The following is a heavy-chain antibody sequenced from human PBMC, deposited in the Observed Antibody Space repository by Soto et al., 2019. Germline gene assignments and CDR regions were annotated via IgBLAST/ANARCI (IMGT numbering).Heavy chain of an antibody. V-gene: IGHV1-8*01. CDR1: GYTFTSYD. CDR2: MNPNSGNT. CDR3: ARGGAYGDNYYYYYGMDV. D-gene: IGHD4-17*01. Sequence: GASVKVSCKASGYTFTSYDINWVRQATGQGLEWMGWMNPNSGNTGYAQKFQGRVTMTRNTSISTAYMGLSSLRSEDTAVYYCARGGAYGDNYYYYYGMDVWGQGTTVTVSS. J-gene: IGHJ6*02.